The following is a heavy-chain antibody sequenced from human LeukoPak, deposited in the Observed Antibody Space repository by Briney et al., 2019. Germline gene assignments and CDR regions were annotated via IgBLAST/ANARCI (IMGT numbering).Heavy chain of an antibody. V-gene: IGHV3-21*01. D-gene: IGHD2-15*01. CDR3: ARGGYCSGGFCYRKSGGFFDY. Sequence: GGSLRLSCADYGFSFSSYTFNWVRQAPGKGLEWVSSISSTSAYIYYADSMKGRFTISRDNAKKSLYLQVNSLRAEDTAVYYCARGGYCSGGFCYRKSGGFFDYWGQGTPVTVSS. CDR1: GFSFSSYT. J-gene: IGHJ4*02. CDR2: ISSTSAYI.